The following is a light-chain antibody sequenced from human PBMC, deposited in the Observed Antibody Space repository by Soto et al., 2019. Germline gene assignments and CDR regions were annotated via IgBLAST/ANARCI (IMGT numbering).Light chain of an antibody. CDR1: SSDVGGYNY. CDR3: RSYTSSSTRVV. J-gene: IGLJ2*01. CDR2: DVN. Sequence: QSALTQPASVSGSPGQSITISCTGTSSDVGGYNYVSWYQQHPGKAPKLMIYDVNNRPSGVSNRFSGSKSGNTASLTISGLQAEDEADYYCRSYTSSSTRVVFGGGTKLTVL. V-gene: IGLV2-14*01.